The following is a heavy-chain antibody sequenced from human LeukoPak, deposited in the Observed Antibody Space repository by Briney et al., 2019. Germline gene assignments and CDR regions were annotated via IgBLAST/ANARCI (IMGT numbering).Heavy chain of an antibody. CDR1: GFAFNSYV. J-gene: IGHJ4*02. CDR2: MNSDGRDI. CDR3: ARRGFQLVYDY. Sequence: GGSLRLSCAVSGFAFNSYVMSWVRQSPGRGLEWLSSMNSDGRDIHYADFVKGRFAISRDNAENSLFLQMNSLREEDTGVYYCARRGFQLVYDYWGQGILVTVSS. V-gene: IGHV3-21*06. D-gene: IGHD2-2*02.